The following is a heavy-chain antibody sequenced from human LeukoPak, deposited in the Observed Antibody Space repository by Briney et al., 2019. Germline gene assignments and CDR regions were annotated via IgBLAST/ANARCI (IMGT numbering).Heavy chain of an antibody. CDR3: ARVDRYYFYLDV. CDR2: IIPIFRTP. V-gene: IGHV1-69*05. CDR1: GGTSSTYT. Sequence: ASGKVSCKASGGTSSTYTITWVRQAPGQGLEWMGGIIPIFRTPNYAQKFQGRVTITTDESTSTAYMELSSLKSDDTAIYYCARVDRYYFYLDVWGKGTTVTVSS. J-gene: IGHJ6*03.